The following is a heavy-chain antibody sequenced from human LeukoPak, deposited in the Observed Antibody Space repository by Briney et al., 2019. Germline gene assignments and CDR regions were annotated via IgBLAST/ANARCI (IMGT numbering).Heavy chain of an antibody. D-gene: IGHD4-17*01. CDR2: ISSSSSYI. Sequence: GGSLRLSCAASGFTFSSYSMNWVPQAPGKGLEWVSSISSSSSYIYYADSVKGRFTISRDNAKNSLYLQMNSLRAEDTAVYYCARTTVTPDAFDIWGQGTMVTVSS. CDR3: ARTTVTPDAFDI. V-gene: IGHV3-21*01. CDR1: GFTFSSYS. J-gene: IGHJ3*02.